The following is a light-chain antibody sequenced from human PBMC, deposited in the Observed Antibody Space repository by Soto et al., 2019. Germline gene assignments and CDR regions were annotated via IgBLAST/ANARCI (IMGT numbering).Light chain of an antibody. CDR1: SSDVGSYNL. J-gene: IGLJ2*01. Sequence: QSALTQPASVSGSPGQSITISCTGTSSDVGSYNLVSWYQQHPGKAPKVMIYEGSKRPSGVSNRFSGSKSGNTASLTISGLQAEDEADYYCCSYAANTVVFGRGTKLTVL. CDR2: EGS. V-gene: IGLV2-23*01. CDR3: CSYAANTVV.